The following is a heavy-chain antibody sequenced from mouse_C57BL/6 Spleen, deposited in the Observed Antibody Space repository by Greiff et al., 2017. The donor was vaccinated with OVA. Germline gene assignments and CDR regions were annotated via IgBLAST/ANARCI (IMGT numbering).Heavy chain of an antibody. CDR2: IDPSDSYT. CDR1: GYTFTSYW. J-gene: IGHJ2*01. Sequence: QVQLQQSGAELVKPGASVKLSCKASGYTFTSYWMQWVKQRPGQGLEWIGEIDPSDSYTNYNQKFKGKATLTVDTSSSTAYMQLSSLTSEDSAVYYCARRYSNPYFDYWGQGTTLTVSS. D-gene: IGHD2-5*01. V-gene: IGHV1-50*01. CDR3: ARRYSNPYFDY.